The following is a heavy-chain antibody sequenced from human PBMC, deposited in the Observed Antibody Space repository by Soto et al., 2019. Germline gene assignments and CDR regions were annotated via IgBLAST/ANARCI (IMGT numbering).Heavy chain of an antibody. CDR1: GGTFSSYA. Sequence: ASVKVSCKASGGTFSSYAISWVRQAPGQGLEWMGGIIPIFGTANYAQKFQGRVTITADESTSTAYMELSSLRSEDTAVYYCARARYCTNGVCYFGYYFDYWGQGTLVTVSS. D-gene: IGHD2-8*01. V-gene: IGHV1-69*13. J-gene: IGHJ4*02. CDR3: ARARYCTNGVCYFGYYFDY. CDR2: IIPIFGTA.